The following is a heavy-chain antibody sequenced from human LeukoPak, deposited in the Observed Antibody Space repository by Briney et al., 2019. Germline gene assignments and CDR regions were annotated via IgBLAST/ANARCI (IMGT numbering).Heavy chain of an antibody. V-gene: IGHV3-11*01. Sequence: GGSLRLSCAASGFTFSDYYMSWIRQAPGKGLEGVSYISSSGSTIYYADSVKGRFTISRDNAKNSLYLQMNSLRAEDTAVYYCASGYDPNYYYYYYMDVWGKGTTVTVSS. CDR2: ISSSGSTI. J-gene: IGHJ6*03. D-gene: IGHD5-12*01. CDR3: ASGYDPNYYYYYYMDV. CDR1: GFTFSDYY.